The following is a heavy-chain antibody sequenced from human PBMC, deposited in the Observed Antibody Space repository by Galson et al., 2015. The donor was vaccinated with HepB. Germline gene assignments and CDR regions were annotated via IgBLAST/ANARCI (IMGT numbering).Heavy chain of an antibody. Sequence: ETLSLTCAVSGASIRTLDWWSWVRQSPGKRLEWIGQIYHSGDANYNPSFKSRVTRSVDTSKNQFSLKLSSVTAADTAIYYCARDWIRDGASYYFDYWGQGTLVTVSS. CDR3: ARDWIRDGASYYFDY. V-gene: IGHV4/OR15-8*01. J-gene: IGHJ4*02. CDR2: IYHSGDA. D-gene: IGHD5-24*01. CDR1: GASIRTLDW.